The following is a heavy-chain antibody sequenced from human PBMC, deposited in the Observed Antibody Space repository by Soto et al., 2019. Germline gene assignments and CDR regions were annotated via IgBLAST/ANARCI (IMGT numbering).Heavy chain of an antibody. D-gene: IGHD6-19*01. V-gene: IGHV4-4*02. CDR3: ARGLGSSGWYRWFDP. CDR1: GGSISSTNW. CDR2: IYHSAST. Sequence: QVQLQESGPGLVKPSGTLSLTCAVSGGSISSTNWWRWVRQPPGMGLVWIGEIYHSASTNYNPSRKIRVPKSVDKPKNQFFLELSSVTAADTAVYYCARGLGSSGWYRWFDPWGQGTLVTVSS. J-gene: IGHJ5*02.